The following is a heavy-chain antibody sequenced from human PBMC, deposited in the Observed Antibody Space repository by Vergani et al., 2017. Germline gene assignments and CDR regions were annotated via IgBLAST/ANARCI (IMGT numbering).Heavy chain of an antibody. J-gene: IGHJ4*02. CDR2: IIPIFGTA. V-gene: IGHV1-69*12. CDR1: GGTFSSYA. Sequence: QVQLVQSGAEVKKPGSSVKVSCKASGGTFSSYAISWVRQAPGQGLEWMGGIIPIFGTANYAQKFQVRVTITADESTSTAYMELSSLRSEDTAVYYCARMKRITMVRGGYFDYWGQGTLVTVSS. CDR3: ARMKRITMVRGGYFDY. D-gene: IGHD3-10*01.